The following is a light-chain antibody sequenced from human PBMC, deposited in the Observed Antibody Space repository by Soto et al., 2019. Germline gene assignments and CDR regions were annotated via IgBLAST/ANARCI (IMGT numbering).Light chain of an antibody. CDR1: QDISNY. CDR2: DAS. V-gene: IGKV1-33*01. J-gene: IGKJ4*01. Sequence: DIQMSQSPSSLSASVGDRVTITCQASQDISNYLKWYQHKTGKPPKHLIYDASNLETGVPSRFNGSKSGTAFTYTITSLQPEDIATYYCQQYDNLPFSFGGGTKVEIK. CDR3: QQYDNLPFS.